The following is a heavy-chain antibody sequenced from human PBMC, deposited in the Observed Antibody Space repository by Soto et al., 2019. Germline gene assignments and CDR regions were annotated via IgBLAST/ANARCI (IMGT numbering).Heavy chain of an antibody. V-gene: IGHV3-30*18. CDR1: GFTFSSSG. CDR2: ISYDGSNK. D-gene: IGHD3-3*01. J-gene: IGHJ4*02. Sequence: GGSLRLSFAASGFTFSSSGMHWVCQAQGKGLEWVAVISYDGSNKYFADSVKGRFTISRDNSKNTLYLQMNSLRAEDTAVYYCAKDRAGDIYVAARSGLDYWGQGTLVTVSS. CDR3: AKDRAGDIYVAARSGLDY.